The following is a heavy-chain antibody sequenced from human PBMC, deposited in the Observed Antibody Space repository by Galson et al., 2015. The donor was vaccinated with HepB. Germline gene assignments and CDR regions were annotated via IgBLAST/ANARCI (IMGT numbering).Heavy chain of an antibody. CDR1: GYTLTELS. Sequence: SVKVSCKVSGYTLTELSMHWVRQAPGKGLEWVGGFDPKDGEAIYAQNFQGRVTMTEDTSTDTAYMEVSSLRSEDTAVYYCASDLSPVAGLDLSYWGQGTLVIVSS. D-gene: IGHD6-19*01. CDR3: ASDLSPVAGLDLSY. CDR2: FDPKDGEA. J-gene: IGHJ4*02. V-gene: IGHV1-24*01.